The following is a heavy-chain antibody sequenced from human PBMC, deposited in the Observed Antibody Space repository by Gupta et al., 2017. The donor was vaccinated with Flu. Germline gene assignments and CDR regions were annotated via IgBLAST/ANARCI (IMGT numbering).Heavy chain of an antibody. J-gene: IGHJ4*02. CDR2: ISYSGST. D-gene: IGHD6-13*01. CDR1: GGSISSSSYY. Sequence: QLQLQESGPGLLKPSETLSLTCTVSGGSISSSSYYWGWIRQPPGKGLEWIGSISYSGSTYYNPALKSRVTTSVDTSKNQFSLKLSSVTDADTAVYYCARFRVAAAGTGFDYWGQGNLVTLSS. CDR3: ARFRVAAAGTGFDY. V-gene: IGHV4-39*01.